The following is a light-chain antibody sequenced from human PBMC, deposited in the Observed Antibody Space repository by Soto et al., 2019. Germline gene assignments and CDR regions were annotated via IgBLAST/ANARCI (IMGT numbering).Light chain of an antibody. J-gene: IGKJ3*01. CDR1: QSVLHSTNNKNY. V-gene: IGKV4-1*01. Sequence: DIVMTQSPDSLAVSLGERATINCKSSQSVLHSTNNKNYLAWYQQKPGQPPKLLIYWASTRESGVPDRFSGSGSGTDFTLTISSLQAEDVAAYYCQQYYSTPPVTFGPGTKVDIK. CDR2: WAS. CDR3: QQYYSTPPVT.